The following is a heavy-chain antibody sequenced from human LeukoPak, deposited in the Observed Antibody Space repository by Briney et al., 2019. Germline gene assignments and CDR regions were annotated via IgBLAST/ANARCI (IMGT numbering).Heavy chain of an antibody. Sequence: ASVKVSCKASGGTFSSYAISWVRQAPGQGLEWMGWINPNSGGTNYAQKFQGRVTMTRDTSISTAYMELSRLRSDDTAVYYCARHSVSPIWATTDHGLDYWGQGTLVTVSS. D-gene: IGHD1-1*01. J-gene: IGHJ4*02. V-gene: IGHV1-2*02. CDR3: ARHSVSPIWATTDHGLDY. CDR2: INPNSGGT. CDR1: GGTFSSYA.